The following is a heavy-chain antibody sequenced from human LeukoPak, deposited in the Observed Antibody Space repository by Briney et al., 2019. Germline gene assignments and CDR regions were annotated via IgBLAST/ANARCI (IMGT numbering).Heavy chain of an antibody. Sequence: SVKVSCKASGGTFSSYAISWVRQAPGQGLEWMGGIIPIFGTANYAQKFQGRVTITADESTSTAYVELSSLRSEDTAVYYCARGPHYDFWSGPEGTYYYYYGMDVWGQGTTVTVSS. J-gene: IGHJ6*02. D-gene: IGHD3-3*01. CDR2: IIPIFGTA. CDR1: GGTFSSYA. CDR3: ARGPHYDFWSGPEGTYYYYYGMDV. V-gene: IGHV1-69*13.